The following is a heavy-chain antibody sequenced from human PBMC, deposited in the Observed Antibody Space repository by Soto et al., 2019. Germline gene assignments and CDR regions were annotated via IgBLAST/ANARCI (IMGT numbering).Heavy chain of an antibody. CDR3: ARDSSTGYYLSDFDY. D-gene: IGHD3-9*01. J-gene: IGHJ4*02. Sequence: GSLRLSCAASGFTFSNYNMNWVRQAPGKGLEWVAPISTRSHYIYYADSLKGRFTISRDNAKNSVDLQISSLRAEDTAVYYCARDSSTGYYLSDFDYWGQGTLVTVSS. V-gene: IGHV3-21*01. CDR2: ISTRSHYI. CDR1: GFTFSNYN.